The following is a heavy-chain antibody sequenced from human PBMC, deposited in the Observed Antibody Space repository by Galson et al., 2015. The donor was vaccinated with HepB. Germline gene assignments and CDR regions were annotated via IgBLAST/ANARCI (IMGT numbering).Heavy chain of an antibody. V-gene: IGHV7-4-1*02. D-gene: IGHD2-15*01. Sequence: SVKVSCKASGYTFTSYAMNWVRQAPGQGLEWMGWISTNTGNPTYAQGFTGRFVFSLDTSVSTAYLQISSPKAEDTAVYYCARHSFEDSGGSCYSRGLCYYGMDVWGQGTTVTVSS. CDR1: GYTFTSYA. CDR2: ISTNTGNP. J-gene: IGHJ6*02. CDR3: ARHSFEDSGGSCYSRGLCYYGMDV.